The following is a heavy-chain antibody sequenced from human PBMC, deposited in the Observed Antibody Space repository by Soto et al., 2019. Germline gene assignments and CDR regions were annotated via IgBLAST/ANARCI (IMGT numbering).Heavy chain of an antibody. CDR1: GFSLTTSGVG. V-gene: IGHV2-5*02. CDR3: AHRVLRTVFGLVTTTAIYFDF. Sequence: QITLNESGPTQVKPRQTLTLTCTFSGFSLTTSGVGVGWIRQSPGKAPEWLALIYWDDDKRYSPSLKSRLTITKDTSKYQVVLTVADLDPADTATYYCAHRVLRTVFGLVTTTAIYFDFWGQGTPVAVSS. CDR2: IYWDDDK. D-gene: IGHD3-3*01. J-gene: IGHJ4*02.